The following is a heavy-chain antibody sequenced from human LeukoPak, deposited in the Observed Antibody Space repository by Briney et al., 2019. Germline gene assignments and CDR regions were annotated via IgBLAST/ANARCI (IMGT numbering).Heavy chain of an antibody. J-gene: IGHJ4*02. CDR1: GGSFSGYY. Sequence: SETLSLTCAAYGGSFSGYYWSWIRQPPGKGLEWIGEINHSGSTNYNPSLKSRVTISVDTSKNQFSLKLSSVTAADTAVYYCARVSIAARLRRSDFDYWGQGTLVTVSS. CDR2: INHSGST. CDR3: ARVSIAARLRRSDFDY. D-gene: IGHD6-6*01. V-gene: IGHV4-34*01.